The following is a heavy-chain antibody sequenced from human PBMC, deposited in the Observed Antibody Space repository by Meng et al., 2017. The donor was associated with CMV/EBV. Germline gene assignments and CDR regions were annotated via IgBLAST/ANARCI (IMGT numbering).Heavy chain of an antibody. CDR1: GFTFSSYS. Sequence: GESLKISCAASGFTFSSYSMNWVRQAPGKGLEWVSYISSSSSTIYYADSVKGRFTISRDNAKNTLYLQMNSLRAEDTAVYYCARRQTSGSYGTFDHWGQGTLVTVSS. J-gene: IGHJ4*02. CDR3: ARRQTSGSYGTFDH. V-gene: IGHV3-48*04. D-gene: IGHD1-26*01. CDR2: ISSSSSTI.